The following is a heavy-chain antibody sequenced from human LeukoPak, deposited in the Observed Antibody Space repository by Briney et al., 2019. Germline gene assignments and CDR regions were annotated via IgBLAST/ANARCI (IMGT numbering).Heavy chain of an antibody. CDR1: GGSFSGYY. J-gene: IGHJ6*03. Sequence: SETLSLTCAVYGGSFSGYYWSWIRQPPGKGLEWIGEINHSGSTNYNPSLRSRVTISVDTSKNQFSLKLSSVTAADTAVYYCARETSQKGAHYMDVWGKGTTITISS. CDR3: ARETSQKGAHYMDV. D-gene: IGHD3-16*01. V-gene: IGHV4-34*01. CDR2: INHSGST.